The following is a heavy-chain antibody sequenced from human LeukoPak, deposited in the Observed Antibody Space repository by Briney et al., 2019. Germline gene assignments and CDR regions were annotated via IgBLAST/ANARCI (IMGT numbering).Heavy chain of an antibody. CDR3: ARYNWNDPDY. V-gene: IGHV4-61*01. Sequence: SETLSLTCTASGGSVSSGSYYWSWIRQPPGKGLEWIGYIYYSGSTNYNPSLKSRVTISVDTSKNQFSLKLSSVTAADTAVYYCARYNWNDPDYWGQGTLVTVSS. D-gene: IGHD1-20*01. J-gene: IGHJ4*02. CDR1: GGSVSSGSYY. CDR2: IYYSGST.